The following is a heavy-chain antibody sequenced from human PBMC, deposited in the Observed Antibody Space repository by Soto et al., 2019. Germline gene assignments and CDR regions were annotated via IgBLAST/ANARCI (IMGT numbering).Heavy chain of an antibody. CDR2: IYHSGST. D-gene: IGHD1-1*01. CDR3: ARDLSAQGTATGYYYGMDV. CDR1: GGSISSSNW. Sequence: SETLSLTCAVSGGSISSSNWWSWVRQPPGKGLEWIGEIYHSGSTNYNPSLKSRVTISVDKSKNRFSLKLSSVTAADTAVYYCARDLSAQGTATGYYYGMDVWGQGTTVTVSS. J-gene: IGHJ6*02. V-gene: IGHV4-4*02.